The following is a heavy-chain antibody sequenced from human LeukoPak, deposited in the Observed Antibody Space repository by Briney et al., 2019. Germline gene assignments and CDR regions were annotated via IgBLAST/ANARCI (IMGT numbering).Heavy chain of an antibody. J-gene: IGHJ6*03. V-gene: IGHV3-48*03. CDR2: ITSISSST. CDR3: ARDFGDYGGYHYMDL. D-gene: IGHD4-23*01. Sequence: GGSLRLSCTASEFTFSRFEMSWVRQAPGKGLEWVSYITSISSSTYYADFVKGRFTVSRDNAKNSLYLQMNSLTAEDTAIYYCARDFGDYGGYHYMDLWGKGTAVTVSS. CDR1: EFTFSRFE.